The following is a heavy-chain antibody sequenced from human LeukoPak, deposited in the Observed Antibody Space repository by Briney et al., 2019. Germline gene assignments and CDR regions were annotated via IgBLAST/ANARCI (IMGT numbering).Heavy chain of an antibody. CDR3: AGLDYSDLSHYFDY. Sequence: PSETLSLTCTVSGGSISSGTYYWSWIRQPAGEGLEWIGRIYTSGSTNYNPSLKSRVTIPLDTSKNQFSLSLSSMTAADTAVYYCAGLDYSDLSHYFDYWGQGTLVTVSS. CDR1: GGSISSGTYY. J-gene: IGHJ4*02. V-gene: IGHV4-61*02. D-gene: IGHD4-11*01. CDR2: IYTSGST.